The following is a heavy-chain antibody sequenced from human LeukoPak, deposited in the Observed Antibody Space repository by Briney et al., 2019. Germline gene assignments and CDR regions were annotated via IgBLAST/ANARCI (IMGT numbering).Heavy chain of an antibody. CDR2: IYYSGST. CDR3: ARVGVGAIYPNEFDY. V-gene: IGHV4-59*01. D-gene: IGHD1-26*01. J-gene: IGHJ4*02. CDR1: GGSISSYY. Sequence: PSETLSLTCTVSGGSISSYYWSWLRQPPGKGLEWIGYIYYSGSTNYNPSLKSRVTISVDTSKNQFSLKLSSVTAADTAVYYCARVGVGAIYPNEFDYWGQGTLVTVSS.